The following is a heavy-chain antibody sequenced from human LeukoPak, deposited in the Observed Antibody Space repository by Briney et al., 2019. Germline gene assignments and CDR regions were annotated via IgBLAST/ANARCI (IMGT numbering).Heavy chain of an antibody. CDR1: GGSISSYY. CDR2: IYHSGST. V-gene: IGHV4-59*12. Sequence: SETLSLTCTVSGGSISSYYWSWIRQPPGKGLEWIGSIYHSGSTNYNPSLKSRVTISVDTSKNQFSLKLSSVTAADTAVYYCARGDIVVLVAATREGRLFNFFDYWGQGTLVTVSS. CDR3: ARGDIVVLVAATREGRLFNFFDY. D-gene: IGHD2-15*01. J-gene: IGHJ4*02.